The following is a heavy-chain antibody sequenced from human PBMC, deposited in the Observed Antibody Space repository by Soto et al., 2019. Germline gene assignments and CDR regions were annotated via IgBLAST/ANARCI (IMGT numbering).Heavy chain of an antibody. CDR1: GFTVSSNY. CDR2: IYSVGNT. J-gene: IGHJ6*02. V-gene: IGHV3-53*01. D-gene: IGHD3-16*02. CDR3: ARDLALGGMYV. Sequence: GGSLRLSCAASGFTVSSNYISWVRQAPGKGLEWVSVIYSVGNTYYADSVKGRFTISRDNSKNTLYLQMNSLRAEDTAVYYCARDLALGGMYVWGQGTTVTVSS.